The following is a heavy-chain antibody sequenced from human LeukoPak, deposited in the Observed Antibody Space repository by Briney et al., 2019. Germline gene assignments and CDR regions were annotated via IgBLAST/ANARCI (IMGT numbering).Heavy chain of an antibody. CDR1: GFTFSSYG. CDR3: TRVLAGRSGLMDV. CDR2: ISPEGSGT. D-gene: IGHD2-8*02. Sequence: GRSLRLSCAASGFTFSSYGMHWVRQAPGKGLVWVSRISPEGSGTTYGDSVKGRFTISRDSAKNTLYLQMNSLRAEDAAVYYCTRVLAGRSGLMDVWGRGTTVTVSS. V-gene: IGHV3-74*01. J-gene: IGHJ6*02.